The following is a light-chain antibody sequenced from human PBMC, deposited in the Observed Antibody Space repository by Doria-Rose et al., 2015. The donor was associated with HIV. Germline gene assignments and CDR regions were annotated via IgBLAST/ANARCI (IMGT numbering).Light chain of an antibody. Sequence: DIRVTQSPESLGMSLGERATLNCKSNQGLLYTSTNYLAWYQQKPGQPPKLLIYWASTRQSGVPARFSGSGSGTDFTLTISSLEAEDVAVYYCQQYYDTPSFGPGTTVDIK. J-gene: IGKJ3*01. CDR1: QGLLYTSTNY. CDR2: WAS. V-gene: IGKV4-1*01. CDR3: QQYYDTPS.